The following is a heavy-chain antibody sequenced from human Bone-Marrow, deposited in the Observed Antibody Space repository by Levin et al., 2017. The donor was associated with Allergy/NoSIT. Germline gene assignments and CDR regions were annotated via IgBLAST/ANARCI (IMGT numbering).Heavy chain of an antibody. CDR2: IKQDGSEK. CDR1: GFTFSSYW. V-gene: IGHV3-7*01. CDR3: ARVTVEDSSGVFPFDY. Sequence: GGSLRLSCAASGFTFSSYWMSWVRQAPGKGLEWVANIKQDGSEKYYVDSVKGRFTISRDNAKNSLYLQMNSLRAEDTAVYYCARVTVEDSSGVFPFDYWGQGTLVTVSS. J-gene: IGHJ4*02. D-gene: IGHD6-19*01.